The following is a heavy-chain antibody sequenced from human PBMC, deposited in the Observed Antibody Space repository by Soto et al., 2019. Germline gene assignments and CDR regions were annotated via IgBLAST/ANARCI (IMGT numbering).Heavy chain of an antibody. D-gene: IGHD3-3*01. CDR2: FYYSGST. CDR3: ARQSAYYDFWSGFSSYYYYYYMDV. V-gene: IGHV4-39*01. Sequence: SETLSLTCTVSGGSISSSSYYWGWIRQPPGKGLEWIGSFYYSGSTYYNPSLKSRVTISVDTSKNQFSLKLSSVTAADTAVYYCARQSAYYDFWSGFSSYYYYYYMDVWGKGTTVTVSS. J-gene: IGHJ6*03. CDR1: GGSISSSSYY.